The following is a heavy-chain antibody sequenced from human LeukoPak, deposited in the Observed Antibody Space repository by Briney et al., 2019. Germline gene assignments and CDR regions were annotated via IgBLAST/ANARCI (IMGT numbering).Heavy chain of an antibody. V-gene: IGHV3-74*01. CDR2: INSDGSST. D-gene: IGHD2-15*01. Sequence: PGGSLRLSCAASGFTFTFTNYWMDWVRQAPGKGLVWVSRINSDGSSTIYADSVKGRFTISRDNAKNTLYLQMNSLRAEDTAVYYCARGGSWYFDYWGQGSLVTVSS. CDR3: ARGGSWYFDY. J-gene: IGHJ4*02. CDR1: GFTFTFTNYW.